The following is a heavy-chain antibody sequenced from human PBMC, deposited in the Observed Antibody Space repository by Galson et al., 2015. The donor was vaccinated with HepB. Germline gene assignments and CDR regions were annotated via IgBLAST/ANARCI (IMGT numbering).Heavy chain of an antibody. CDR2: MNPNSGNT. Sequence: SVKVSCKASGYTFTSYDINWVRQATGQGLEWMGWMNPNSGNTGYAQKFQGRVTMTRNTSISTAYMELSSLRSEETAMYYCVCTGPYYYGMDVCGQGTTVTVSS. CDR3: VCTGPYYYGMDV. V-gene: IGHV1-8*01. D-gene: IGHD1-1*01. J-gene: IGHJ6*02. CDR1: GYTFTSYD.